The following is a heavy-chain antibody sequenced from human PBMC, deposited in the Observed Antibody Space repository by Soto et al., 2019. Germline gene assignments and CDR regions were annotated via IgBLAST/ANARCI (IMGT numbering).Heavy chain of an antibody. CDR2: ISAYNGNT. Sequence: QVQLVQSGAELKKPGASVKVSCKASGYNFRNYGINWVRQAPGQGLEWMGWISAYNGNTKYAQKYQGRVTMATDTPTSTANMELRSLKTDDKAVYYCAIDGRQFGPNSDKFDVWGQGTTVTVSA. CDR3: AIDGRQFGPNSDKFDV. J-gene: IGHJ3*01. CDR1: GYNFRNYG. D-gene: IGHD3-10*01. V-gene: IGHV1-18*01.